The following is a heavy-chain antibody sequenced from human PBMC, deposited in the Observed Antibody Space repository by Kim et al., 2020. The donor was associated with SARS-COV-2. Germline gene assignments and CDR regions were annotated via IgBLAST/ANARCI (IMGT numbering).Heavy chain of an antibody. Sequence: GGSLRLSCAASGFTFSSYAMSWVRQAPGQGLEWVSAISFNGSSTYYAASVQGRFTISRDNAKNTVSLQMNSLRAEDTAIYYCAKVCGVENYYSMDVWGQG. CDR1: GFTFSSYA. CDR3: AKVCGVENYYSMDV. D-gene: IGHD1-26*01. J-gene: IGHJ6*02. V-gene: IGHV3-23*01. CDR2: ISFNGSST.